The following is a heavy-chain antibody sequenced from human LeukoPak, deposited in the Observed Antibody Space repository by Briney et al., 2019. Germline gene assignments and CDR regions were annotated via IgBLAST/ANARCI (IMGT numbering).Heavy chain of an antibody. J-gene: IGHJ4*02. D-gene: IGHD3-10*01. CDR3: ARDYLSGGGFDY. Sequence: GGSLRLSCAASGFTFSSYEMNWVRQAPGKGVEWVSYISSSGSTIYYADSVKGRFTISRDNAKNSLYLQMNSLRAEDTAVYYCARDYLSGGGFDYWGQGTLVTVSS. CDR1: GFTFSSYE. CDR2: ISSSGSTI. V-gene: IGHV3-48*03.